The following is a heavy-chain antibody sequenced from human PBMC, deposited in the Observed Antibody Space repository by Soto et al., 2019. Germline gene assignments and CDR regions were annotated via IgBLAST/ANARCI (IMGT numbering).Heavy chain of an antibody. CDR1: GYSFTSYW. D-gene: IGHD6-6*01. J-gene: IGHJ5*02. CDR3: ARLEYSSAPSPFDP. CDR2: IYPGDSDT. V-gene: IGHV5-51*01. Sequence: PGESLKISCNGSGYSFTSYWIGWVRQMPGKGLEWMGIIYPGDSDTRYSPSFQGQVTISADKSISTAYLQWSSLKASHTAMYYCARLEYSSAPSPFDPWGQGTLVTVSS.